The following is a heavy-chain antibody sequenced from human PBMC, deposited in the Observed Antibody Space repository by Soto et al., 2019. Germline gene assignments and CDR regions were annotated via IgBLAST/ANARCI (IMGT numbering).Heavy chain of an antibody. CDR1: GGTFSSYA. CDR3: ARVILYDSSGYYVHYYYYYGMDV. D-gene: IGHD3-22*01. V-gene: IGHV1-69*13. CDR2: IIPIFGTA. J-gene: IGHJ6*02. Sequence: GASVKVSCKASGGTFSSYAISWVRQAPGQGLEWMGGIIPIFGTANYAQKFQGRVTITADESTSTAYMELSSLRSEDTAVYYCARVILYDSSGYYVHYYYYYGMDVWGQGTTVTVSS.